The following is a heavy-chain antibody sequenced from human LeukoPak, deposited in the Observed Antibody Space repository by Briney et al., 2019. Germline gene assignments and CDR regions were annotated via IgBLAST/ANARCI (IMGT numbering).Heavy chain of an antibody. J-gene: IGHJ3*02. V-gene: IGHV3-53*01. CDR3: AREENGGVYDDGFDI. Sequence: GGSLRLFCAASGLTVKKNFMYWVRQAPGKGLEWVSVIRTGGDTHYADSAKGRFSISRDDSKNTIYLQMNSLRAEDTAVYYCAREENGGVYDDGFDIWGQGAMVIVSS. D-gene: IGHD5/OR15-5a*01. CDR2: IRTGGDT. CDR1: GLTVKKNF.